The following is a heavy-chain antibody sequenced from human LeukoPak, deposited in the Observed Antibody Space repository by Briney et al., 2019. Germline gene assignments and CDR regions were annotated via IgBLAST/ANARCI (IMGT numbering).Heavy chain of an antibody. CDR3: ARENFTPGIKSSIAASYYYYYMGV. J-gene: IGHJ6*03. CDR1: GGTFSSYA. Sequence: ASVKVSCKASGGTFSSYAISWVRQAPGQGLEWMGGIIPIFGTANYAQKFQGRVTITADESTSTAYMELSSLRSEDTAVYYCARENFTPGIKSSIAASYYYYYMGVWGKGTTVTVSS. CDR2: IIPIFGTA. D-gene: IGHD6-6*01. V-gene: IGHV1-69*13.